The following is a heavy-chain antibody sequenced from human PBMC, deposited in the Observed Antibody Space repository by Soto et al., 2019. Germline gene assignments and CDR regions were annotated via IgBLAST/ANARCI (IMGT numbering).Heavy chain of an antibody. Sequence: SVKVSCKASGGTFSSYAISWVRQAPGQGLEWMGGIIPIFGTANYAQKFQGRVTITADESTSTAYMELSSLRSEDTAVYYCARDRYYYDSSGYPNWFDPWGQGTLVTVSS. CDR1: GGTFSSYA. CDR3: ARDRYYYDSSGYPNWFDP. V-gene: IGHV1-69*13. CDR2: IIPIFGTA. J-gene: IGHJ5*02. D-gene: IGHD3-22*01.